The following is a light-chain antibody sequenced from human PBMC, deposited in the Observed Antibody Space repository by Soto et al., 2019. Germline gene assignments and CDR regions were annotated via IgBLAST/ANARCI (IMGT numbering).Light chain of an antibody. CDR1: QDIYRW. CDR3: QQYNTYPRT. CDR2: EAS. J-gene: IGKJ1*01. Sequence: DIPMTQSPSTLSASVGDRVTITCRASQDIYRWLAWYQQKPGKAPNLLIYEASRLQSGVPSRFSGSGSGTGFTLTISSLQPDDFATYYCQQYNTYPRTFGQGTKVEIK. V-gene: IGKV1-5*03.